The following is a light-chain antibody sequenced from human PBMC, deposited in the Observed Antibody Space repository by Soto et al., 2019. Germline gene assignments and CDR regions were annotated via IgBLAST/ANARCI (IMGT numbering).Light chain of an antibody. Sequence: QSVLTQPPSASGTPGQRVTISCSGSSSNIGTYTVNWYQQFPGTAPKLLIHANNQRPSGVPDRFSGSKSGTSASLAISWLQSEEADYYCAAWDDSMNGYVFGNGTKVTVL. CDR3: AAWDDSMNGYV. CDR1: SSNIGTYT. V-gene: IGLV1-44*01. J-gene: IGLJ1*01. CDR2: ANN.